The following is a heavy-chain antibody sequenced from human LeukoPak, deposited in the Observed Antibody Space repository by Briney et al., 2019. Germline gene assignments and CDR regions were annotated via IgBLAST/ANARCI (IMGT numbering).Heavy chain of an antibody. D-gene: IGHD4-17*01. V-gene: IGHV5-10-1*01. Sequence: GESLKISCKGSGYSFTTYWISWVRQMPGKGLEWMGRIDPGDSFTKYSPSFQGHVTISTDKSINTVYLHWSSLEASDTAMYYCARKYGYFDYWGQGTLVTVSS. CDR2: IDPGDSFT. CDR1: GYSFTTYW. J-gene: IGHJ4*02. CDR3: ARKYGYFDY.